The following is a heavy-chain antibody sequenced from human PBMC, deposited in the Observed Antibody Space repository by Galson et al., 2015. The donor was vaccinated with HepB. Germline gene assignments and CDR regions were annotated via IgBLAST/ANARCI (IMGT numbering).Heavy chain of an antibody. Sequence: SLRLSCAASGFTFNNYAINWVRQAPGKGLERVAVISYDGSSKYYADSVKGRFTISRDNSKNTLYLQMNSLRGEDTALYSCAKDRTSGDGRDYYYQGYMDVWGKGTTVTVSS. CDR2: ISYDGSSK. D-gene: IGHD3-22*01. V-gene: IGHV3-30*04. J-gene: IGHJ6*03. CDR1: GFTFNNYA. CDR3: AKDRTSGDGRDYYYQGYMDV.